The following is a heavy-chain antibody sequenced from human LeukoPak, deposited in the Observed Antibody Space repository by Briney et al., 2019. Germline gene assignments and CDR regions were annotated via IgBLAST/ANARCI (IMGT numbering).Heavy chain of an antibody. Sequence: GGSLRLSCAASGFTFSSYGMNWVRQAPGKGLEWVSAVSGSGDGTFYADSVKGRFTISRDNAKNTVYLEMNSLRAEDTAVYYRARERFDPWGQGTLVTVSS. J-gene: IGHJ5*02. CDR2: VSGSGDGT. CDR3: ARERFDP. V-gene: IGHV3-23*01. CDR1: GFTFSSYG.